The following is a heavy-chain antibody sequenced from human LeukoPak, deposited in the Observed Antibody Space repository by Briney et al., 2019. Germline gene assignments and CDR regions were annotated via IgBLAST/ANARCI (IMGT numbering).Heavy chain of an antibody. CDR1: GYIFTDYS. J-gene: IGHJ4*02. CDR3: ARISAPYYYDSSGYSYYFDY. CDR2: INAGNGNT. D-gene: IGHD3-22*01. Sequence: ASVKVSCKASGYIFTDYSINWVRQAPGQRLEWMGWINAGNGNTKYSQKFQGRVTITRDTSASTAYMELSSLRSEDTAVYYCARISAPYYYDSSGYSYYFDYWGQGTLVTVSS. V-gene: IGHV1-3*01.